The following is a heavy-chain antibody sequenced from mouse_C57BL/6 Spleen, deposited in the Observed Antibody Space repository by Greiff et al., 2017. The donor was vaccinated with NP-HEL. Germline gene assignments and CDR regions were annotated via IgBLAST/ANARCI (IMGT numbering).Heavy chain of an antibody. CDR3: ALTTVVAPYAMDY. CDR2: INPSSGYT. CDR1: GYTFTSYW. Sequence: VQVVESGAELAKPGASVKLSCKASGYTFTSYWMHWVKQRPGQGLEWIGYINPSSGYTKYNQKFKDKATLTADKSSSTAYMQLSSLTYEDSAVYYCALTTVVAPYAMDYWGQGTSVTVSS. J-gene: IGHJ4*01. D-gene: IGHD1-1*01. V-gene: IGHV1-7*01.